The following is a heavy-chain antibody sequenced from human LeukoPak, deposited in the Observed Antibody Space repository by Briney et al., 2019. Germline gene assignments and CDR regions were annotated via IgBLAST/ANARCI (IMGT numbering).Heavy chain of an antibody. J-gene: IGHJ4*02. CDR3: ARDRSGWD. CDR1: GLRFSRGG. V-gene: IGHV3-30*02. D-gene: IGHD3-10*01. CDR2: IQYDESSK. Sequence: GGSLRLYCKASGLRFSRGGMHWIRQAPGKGLEWLAFIQYDESSKYYADSVKGRFTISRDNSKNTLYLQMNSLRAEDTAVYYCARDRSGWDWGQGTLVTVSS.